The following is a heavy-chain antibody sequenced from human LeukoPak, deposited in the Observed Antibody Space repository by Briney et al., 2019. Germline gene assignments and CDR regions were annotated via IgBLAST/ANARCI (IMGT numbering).Heavy chain of an antibody. V-gene: IGHV3-48*03. Sequence: GGSLRLSCGASGFTFITYELNLVRQAPGKGLEWVSYISTSGGTMYYADSVKGRFTISRDNAKNSLYLQMNSLRAEDTAVYYCAVSVGASPNYFDYWGQGTLVTVSS. CDR1: GFTFITYE. CDR3: AVSVGASPNYFDY. J-gene: IGHJ4*02. D-gene: IGHD1-26*01. CDR2: ISTSGGTM.